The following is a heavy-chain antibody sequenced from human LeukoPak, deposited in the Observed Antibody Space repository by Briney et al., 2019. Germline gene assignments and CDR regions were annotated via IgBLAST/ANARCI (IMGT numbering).Heavy chain of an antibody. CDR1: DGSITSHY. CDR3: ARDLNYYDSSGYSYYFDY. V-gene: IGHV4-59*11. CDR2: IYYGENT. Sequence: SETLSLTCTVSDGSITSHYWSWIRQPPGKGLEWIGYIYYGENTNYNPSLKSRVTISVDKSKNQFSLKLSSVTAADTAVYYCARDLNYYDSSGYSYYFDYWGQGTLVTVSS. J-gene: IGHJ4*02. D-gene: IGHD3-22*01.